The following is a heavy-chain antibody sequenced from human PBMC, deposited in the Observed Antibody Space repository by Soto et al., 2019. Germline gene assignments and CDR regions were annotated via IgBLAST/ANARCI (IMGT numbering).Heavy chain of an antibody. CDR2: ISWNSGSI. J-gene: IGHJ4*02. CDR1: GFTFDDYA. D-gene: IGHD6-13*01. Sequence: EVQLVESGGGLVQPGRSLRLSCAASGFTFDDYAMHWVRQAPGKGLEWVSGISWNSGSIGYADSVKGRFTISRDNAKNYLYLQMNSLRAEDTALYYCAKDWDSSSWTYFDYWGQVTLVTVSS. CDR3: AKDWDSSSWTYFDY. V-gene: IGHV3-9*01.